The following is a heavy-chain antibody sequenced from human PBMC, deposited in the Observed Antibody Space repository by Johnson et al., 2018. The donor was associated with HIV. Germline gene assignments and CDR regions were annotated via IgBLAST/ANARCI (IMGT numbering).Heavy chain of an antibody. V-gene: IGHV3-66*01. Sequence: VQLVESGGGVVQPGRSLRLSCAASGFTFSNAWMSWVRQAPGKGLEWVSVIYSGGSTYYADSVKGRFTISRDNSKNTLYLQMNSLRAEDTAVYYCARAGVTMVRGGGHAFDIWGQGTMVTVSS. CDR2: IYSGGST. D-gene: IGHD3-10*01. CDR1: GFTFSNAW. CDR3: ARAGVTMVRGGGHAFDI. J-gene: IGHJ3*02.